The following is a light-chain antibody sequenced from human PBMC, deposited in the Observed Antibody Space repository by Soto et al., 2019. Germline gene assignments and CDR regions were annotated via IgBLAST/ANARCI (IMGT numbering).Light chain of an antibody. CDR1: QSVSSY. CDR2: DAS. V-gene: IGKV3-11*01. CDR3: QQLASYPIGT. J-gene: IGKJ4*01. Sequence: EIVFTQSPATLSLSPGERATLSCRASQSVSSYLAWYQQKPGQAPRLLIYDASNRATGIPARFSGSGSGTDFTLTISSLEPEDFATYSCQQLASYPIGTFGGGTKVDIK.